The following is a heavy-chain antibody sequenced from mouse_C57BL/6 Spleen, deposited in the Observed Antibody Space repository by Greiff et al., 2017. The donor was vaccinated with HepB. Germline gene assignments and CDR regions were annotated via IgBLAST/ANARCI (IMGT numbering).Heavy chain of an antibody. CDR2: IYPGSGST. CDR1: GYTFTSYW. D-gene: IGHD1-1*01. V-gene: IGHV1-55*01. Sequence: VQLQQPGAELVKPGASVKMSCKASGYTFTSYWITWVKQRPGQGLEWIGDIYPGSGSTNYNEKFKSKTTLTVDTSSSTAYMQLSSLTSEDSAVYYSARYGSSYEAMDYWGQGTSVTVSS. CDR3: ARYGSSYEAMDY. J-gene: IGHJ4*01.